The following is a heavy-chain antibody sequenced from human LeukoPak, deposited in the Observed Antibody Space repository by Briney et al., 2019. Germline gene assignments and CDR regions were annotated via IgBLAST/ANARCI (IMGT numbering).Heavy chain of an antibody. V-gene: IGHV1-8*01. D-gene: IGHD3-10*01. CDR2: INPKSGNT. CDR3: ARVKYGSGRKGYYYYFMDV. J-gene: IGHJ6*03. Sequence: ASVKVSCKASGYTFSTYDINWVRQAAGQGLQWMGWINPKSGNTYYAEDFQGRVTLSRNTSTNTAYMELSSLRSEDTAVYFCARVKYGSGRKGYYYYFMDVWGKGTTVTVSS. CDR1: GYTFSTYD.